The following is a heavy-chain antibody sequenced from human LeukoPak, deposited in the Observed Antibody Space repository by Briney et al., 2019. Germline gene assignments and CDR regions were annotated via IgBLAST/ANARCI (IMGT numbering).Heavy chain of an antibody. Sequence: GGSLRLSCAASGFTFSSYAMTWVRQAPGKGLEWVSTMSGDATSTYYADSVKGRFTISRDNSKNTLYLQMSSLRAEDTAVYYCAKRTSGSSWYSSDYWGQGTLVTVSP. D-gene: IGHD6-13*01. CDR2: MSGDATST. CDR3: AKRTSGSSWYSSDY. V-gene: IGHV3-23*01. CDR1: GFTFSSYA. J-gene: IGHJ4*02.